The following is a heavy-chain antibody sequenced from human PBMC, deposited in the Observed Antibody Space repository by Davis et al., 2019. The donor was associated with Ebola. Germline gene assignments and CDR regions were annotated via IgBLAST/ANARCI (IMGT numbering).Heavy chain of an antibody. CDR2: INHSGST. D-gene: IGHD2-8*02. J-gene: IGHJ4*02. CDR1: GGSFSGYY. CDR3: ARNPWWRGTPFDY. Sequence: MPGGSLRLSCAVYGGSFSGYYWSWIRQPPGKGLEWIGEINHSGSTNYNPSLKSRVTISVDTSKNQFSLKLSSVTAADTAVYYCARNPWWRGTPFDYWGQGTLVTVSS. V-gene: IGHV4-34*01.